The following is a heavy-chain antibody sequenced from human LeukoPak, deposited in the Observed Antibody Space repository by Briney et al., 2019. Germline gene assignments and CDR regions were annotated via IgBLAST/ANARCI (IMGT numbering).Heavy chain of an antibody. V-gene: IGHV3-53*01. CDR3: AGGYGVGKNDNWFDP. CDR1: GFIVSATY. J-gene: IGHJ5*02. D-gene: IGHD2-15*01. CDR2: IFTGRET. Sequence: PGGSLRLSCAASGFIVSATYVTWVRQAPGKGLEWGSVIFTGRETYYADSVKGRFTIYRDNSKNTVYLQMNSLGPDDTAVYFCAGGYGVGKNDNWFDPWGQGTLVTVSS.